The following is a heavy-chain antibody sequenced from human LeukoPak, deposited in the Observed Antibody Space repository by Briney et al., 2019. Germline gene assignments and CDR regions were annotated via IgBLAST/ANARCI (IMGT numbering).Heavy chain of an antibody. CDR2: ISSSGSTI. D-gene: IGHD2-21*01. CDR3: ARVSPLWTLGY. CDR1: GFTFSSYE. J-gene: IGHJ4*02. V-gene: IGHV3-48*03. Sequence: PGGSLRLSCAASGFTFSSYEMNWVRQAPGKGLEWVSYISSSGSTIYYADSVKGRFTISRDNAKNSLYLQMNSLRTEDTAVYYCARVSPLWTLGYWGQGTLVTVSS.